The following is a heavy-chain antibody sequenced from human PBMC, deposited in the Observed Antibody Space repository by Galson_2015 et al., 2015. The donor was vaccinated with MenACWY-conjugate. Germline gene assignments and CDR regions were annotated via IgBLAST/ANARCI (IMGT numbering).Heavy chain of an antibody. D-gene: IGHD7-27*01. Sequence: TLSLTCAVYGTSFNAYSWSWIRHSPGKGLEWMGELNRNGGTTYNPSLESPVTISADKSNNQFSLRLISVTAADTAVYYCARIPTWGSSFGYFDYWGQGILVAVSS. CDR2: LNRNGGT. CDR3: ARIPTWGSSFGYFDY. V-gene: IGHV4-34*01. CDR1: GTSFNAYS. J-gene: IGHJ4*02.